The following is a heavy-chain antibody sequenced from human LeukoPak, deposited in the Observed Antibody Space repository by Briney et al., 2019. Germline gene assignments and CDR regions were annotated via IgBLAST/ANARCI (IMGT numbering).Heavy chain of an antibody. CDR2: IYIDDSDT. CDR1: GYSFTSYW. Sequence: GESLKISCEGSGYSFTSYWIAWVRQMPGKGLELMGIIYIDDSDTIYSPSFQGKVTISVDKSIITAYLQWSNLKASDTAMYYCARSDSSSRDAFDIWGQGTMVTVSS. V-gene: IGHV5-51*01. D-gene: IGHD6-13*01. J-gene: IGHJ3*02. CDR3: ARSDSSSRDAFDI.